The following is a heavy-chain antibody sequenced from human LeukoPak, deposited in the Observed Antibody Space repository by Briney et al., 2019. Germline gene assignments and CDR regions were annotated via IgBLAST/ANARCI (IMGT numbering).Heavy chain of an antibody. Sequence: PSQTLSLTCTVSGGSISSGDYYWSWIRQPPGKGLEWIGYIYYSGSTYYNPSLKSRVTISVDTSKNQFSLKLSSVTAADTAIYYCATSIGVAVAFDFWGQGTLVTVSS. V-gene: IGHV4-30-4*08. J-gene: IGHJ4*02. CDR1: GGSISSGDYY. D-gene: IGHD6-19*01. CDR2: IYYSGST. CDR3: ATSIGVAVAFDF.